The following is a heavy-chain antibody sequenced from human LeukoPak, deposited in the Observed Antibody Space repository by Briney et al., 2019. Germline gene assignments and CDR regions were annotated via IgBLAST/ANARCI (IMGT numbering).Heavy chain of an antibody. D-gene: IGHD5-12*01. Sequence: GGSLRLSCAASGFTVGNNYMSWVRQAPGKGLEWVSVFNSGGSIYYLDSVKGRFTISRDTSKNTLYLQMNTLRAEDTAVYYCAGGRYSGHDPTYSFESWGQGTLVTVSS. J-gene: IGHJ4*02. CDR2: FNSGGSI. CDR1: GFTVGNNY. V-gene: IGHV3-66*01. CDR3: AGGRYSGHDPTYSFES.